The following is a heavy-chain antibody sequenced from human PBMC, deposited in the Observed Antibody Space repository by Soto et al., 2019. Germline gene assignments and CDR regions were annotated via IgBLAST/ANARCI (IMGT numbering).Heavy chain of an antibody. V-gene: IGHV3-23*01. CDR1: GFTFSTYA. J-gene: IGHJ4*02. CDR2: ISGAGGSS. CDR3: AKGSEQWLGPMYFDS. Sequence: GGSLRLSCAPSGFTFSTYAMSWVRQAPGKGLEWVSAISGAGGSSYYADSVKGRFTISRDNSKDTLYLQMNSPRADDTAVYYCAKGSEQWLGPMYFDSWGQGTLVTVSS. D-gene: IGHD6-19*01.